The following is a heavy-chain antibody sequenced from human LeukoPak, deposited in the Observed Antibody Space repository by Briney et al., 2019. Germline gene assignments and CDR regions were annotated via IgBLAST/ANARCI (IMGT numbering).Heavy chain of an antibody. D-gene: IGHD3-16*01. V-gene: IGHV3-23*01. CDR1: GFTFSSYA. CDR3: ARDGGGMDV. J-gene: IGHJ6*02. CDR2: ISGSGGST. Sequence: GGSLRLSCAASGFTFSSYAMSWVRQAPGKGLEWVSAISGSGGSTYYADSVKGRFTISRDNAKNTLYLQMYSLRAEDTAVYYCARDGGGMDVWGQGTTVTVSS.